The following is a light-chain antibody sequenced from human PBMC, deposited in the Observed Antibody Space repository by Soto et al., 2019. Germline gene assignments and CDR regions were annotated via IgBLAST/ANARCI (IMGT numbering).Light chain of an antibody. V-gene: IGKV1-39*01. Sequence: DIQLTQSPSSLSASIGDRVTTTCRASQTIRKSLNWYQQKPETAPKLLIFGASSLRSGVPSRFSASGSGTEFTLTIKSLQPEDFATYHCQQSYSTPWTFGQGTKVDIK. J-gene: IGKJ1*01. CDR1: QTIRKS. CDR2: GAS. CDR3: QQSYSTPWT.